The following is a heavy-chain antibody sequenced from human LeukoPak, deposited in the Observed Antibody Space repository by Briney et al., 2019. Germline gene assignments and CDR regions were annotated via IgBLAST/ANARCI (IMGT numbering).Heavy chain of an antibody. J-gene: IGHJ3*02. V-gene: IGHV1-18*01. CDR1: GYTFTRYG. Sequence: ASVRVSCKASGYTFTRYGMTWVRQAPGQGLEWMGWISGYNGNTNYAQKFQGRVTMTKDTSTSRVYMELRSLRPDDTAVYYCARDFEAVADEEGYDAFDIWGQGTMVTVSS. CDR2: ISGYNGNT. CDR3: ARDFEAVADEEGYDAFDI. D-gene: IGHD6-19*01.